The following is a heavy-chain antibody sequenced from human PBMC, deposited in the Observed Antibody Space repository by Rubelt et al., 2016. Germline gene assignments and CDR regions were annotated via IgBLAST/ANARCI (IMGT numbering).Heavy chain of an antibody. CDR1: GGSISSSSYY. D-gene: IGHD4-11*01. CDR3: ARSDYIFGSYYFDS. CDR2: VHYSGNT. Sequence: QLQPQESGPGLVKPSETLSLTCTVSGGSISSSSYYWSWIRQPPGKGLEWIAYVHYSGNTNYNPSLKSRVTGSVDTSKNQISLRLSPVTAADTAVYYCARSDYIFGSYYFDSWGQGTLVTVSS. V-gene: IGHV4-61*05. J-gene: IGHJ4*02.